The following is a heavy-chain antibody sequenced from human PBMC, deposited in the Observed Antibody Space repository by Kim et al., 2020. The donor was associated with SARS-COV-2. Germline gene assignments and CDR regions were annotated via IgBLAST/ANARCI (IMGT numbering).Heavy chain of an antibody. J-gene: IGHJ4*02. CDR3: TTADYSGWYAGDFDY. CDR1: RFTFSNAW. V-gene: IGHV3-15*01. CDR2: IKSKTDGGTT. D-gene: IGHD6-19*01. Sequence: GGSLRLSCAASRFTFSNAWMSWVRQAPGKGLEWVGRIKSKTDGGTTDYAAPVKGRFTISRDDSKNTLYLQMNSLKTEDTAVYYCTTADYSGWYAGDFDYWGQGTLVTVSS.